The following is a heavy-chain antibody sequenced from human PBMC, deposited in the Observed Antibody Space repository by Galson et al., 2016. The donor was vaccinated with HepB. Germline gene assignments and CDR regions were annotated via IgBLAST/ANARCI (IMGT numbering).Heavy chain of an antibody. CDR3: ARASGYHYVSWFDP. V-gene: IGHV1-69*13. D-gene: IGHD3-16*01. CDR1: GGIFNSNG. J-gene: IGHJ5*02. CDR2: IIAIFGTA. Sequence: SVKVSCKASGGIFNSNGITWVRQAPGQGLEWMGGIIAIFGTANYAQKFQGRVTITADESTSTVYMELSSLRSEDTAVYYCARASGYHYVSWFDPWGQGTLVTVSS.